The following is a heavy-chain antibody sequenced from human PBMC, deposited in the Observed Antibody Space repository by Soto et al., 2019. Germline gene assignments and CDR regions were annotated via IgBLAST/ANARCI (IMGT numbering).Heavy chain of an antibody. CDR3: ARDSRGSSPWYFDL. J-gene: IGHJ2*01. V-gene: IGHV4-4*07. D-gene: IGHD3-22*01. Sequence: QVQLQESGPGLVTPSETLSLTCTVSGDSISSHYWSWIRQPAGKGLEWMGRIHTTGNTAHNPSLKSRITMSIDTSKNQTSLQLTSVTAADTAAYYCARDSRGSSPWYFDLWGRGTLVTVSS. CDR2: IHTTGNT. CDR1: GDSISSHY.